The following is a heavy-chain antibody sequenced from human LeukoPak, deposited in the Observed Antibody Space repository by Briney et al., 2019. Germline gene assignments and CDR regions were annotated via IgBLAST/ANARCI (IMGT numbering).Heavy chain of an antibody. D-gene: IGHD2-2*01. CDR1: GFTFSSYW. CDR2: IKQDGSEK. V-gene: IGHV3-7*01. J-gene: IGHJ6*03. CDR3: ARALHCSSTSCFPYYYYYMDV. Sequence: GRSLRLPCAASGFTFSSYWMSWVRQAPGKGLEWVANIKQDGSEKYYVDSVKGRFTISRDNAKNSLYLQMNSLRAEDTAVYYCARALHCSSTSCFPYYYYYMDVWGKGTTVTVSS.